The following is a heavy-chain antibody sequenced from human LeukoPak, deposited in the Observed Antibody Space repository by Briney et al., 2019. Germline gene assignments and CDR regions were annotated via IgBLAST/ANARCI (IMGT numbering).Heavy chain of an antibody. D-gene: IGHD4-17*01. CDR3: ARELDYGDYLLGFDY. CDR1: GFTFSSYW. J-gene: IGHJ4*02. CDR2: INGDGSST. Sequence: HPGGSLRLSCAASGFTFSSYWMHWVRQAPGKGLVWVSRINGDGSSTSYADSVKGRFTISRDNAKNTLYLQMNSLRAEDTAVYYCARELDYGDYLLGFDYWGQGTLVTVSS. V-gene: IGHV3-74*01.